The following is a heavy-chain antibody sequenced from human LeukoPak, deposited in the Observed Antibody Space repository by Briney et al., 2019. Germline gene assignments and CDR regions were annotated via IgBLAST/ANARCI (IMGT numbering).Heavy chain of an antibody. V-gene: IGHV3-21*01. CDR2: ISSSSRYI. CDR3: ARGHGVVYYYMDV. Sequence: AGGSLRLSCAASGFTFSSYSIYWVRQAPGKGLEWVSSISSSSRYINYADSVKGRFTISRENAKNSLYLQMNSLRAGDTAVYYCARGHGVVYYYMDVWGKGTTVTISS. J-gene: IGHJ6*03. D-gene: IGHD2-15*01. CDR1: GFTFSSYS.